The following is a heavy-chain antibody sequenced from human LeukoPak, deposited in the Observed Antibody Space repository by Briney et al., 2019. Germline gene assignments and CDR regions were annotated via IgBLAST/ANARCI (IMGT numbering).Heavy chain of an antibody. CDR1: GDSISTTTYF. J-gene: IGHJ6*02. V-gene: IGHV4-39*07. D-gene: IGHD3-10*01. Sequence: SETLSLTCTVSGDSISTTTYFWGWIRQPPGKGLECVGSISYSGSTYYNPSLKSRVTISVDTSKNQFSLKLSSVTAADTAVYYGARAEDTHGSGGPYYYYYGMDVWGQGATVTVSS. CDR3: ARAEDTHGSGGPYYYYYGMDV. CDR2: ISYSGST.